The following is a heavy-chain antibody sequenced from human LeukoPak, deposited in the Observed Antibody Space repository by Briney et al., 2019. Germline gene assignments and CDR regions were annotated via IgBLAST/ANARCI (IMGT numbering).Heavy chain of an antibody. Sequence: ASVKVSCKASGYTFTSYGFCWVRQAPGQGLEWMGWISTYSGNTKYAQKLQGRVTMTTDASTSTAYMELRSLRSDDTAVYYCARDTNQLTYSDYWGQGTLVTVPS. CDR2: ISTYSGNT. CDR1: GYTFTSYG. CDR3: ARDTNQLTYSDY. D-gene: IGHD2-2*01. V-gene: IGHV1-18*01. J-gene: IGHJ4*02.